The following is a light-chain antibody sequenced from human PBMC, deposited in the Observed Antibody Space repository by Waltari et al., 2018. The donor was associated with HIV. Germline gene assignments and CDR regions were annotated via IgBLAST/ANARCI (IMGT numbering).Light chain of an antibody. Sequence: QPALTQPASVSGSPGQSITISCTGTDSDIGGYNFVYWYQQHPGKAPRLLIFDVSSRPSGVSSRFSGSKSGNTASLTISRLQAEDEADYFCNSHKSINKVVFGFGTKVIV. J-gene: IGLJ1*01. V-gene: IGLV2-14*03. CDR3: NSHKSINKVV. CDR1: DSDIGGYNF. CDR2: DVS.